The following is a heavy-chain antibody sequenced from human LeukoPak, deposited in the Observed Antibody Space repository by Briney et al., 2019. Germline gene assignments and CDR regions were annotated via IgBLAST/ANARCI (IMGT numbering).Heavy chain of an antibody. D-gene: IGHD3-10*01. V-gene: IGHV3-23*01. Sequence: GGSLRLSCVASGFTFSTYGMSWVRQAPGKGLEWVAAVSSTGSVTYYPDSLKGRFIISRDNSQNTVFLQMSSLRPEDTAFYFCAKDGPLLWFGPTDAWGQGILVTVSS. CDR3: AKDGPLLWFGPTDA. CDR1: GFTFSTYG. CDR2: VSSTGSVT. J-gene: IGHJ5*02.